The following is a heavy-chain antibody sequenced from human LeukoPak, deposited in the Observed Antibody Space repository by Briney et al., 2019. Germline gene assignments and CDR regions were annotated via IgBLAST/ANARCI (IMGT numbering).Heavy chain of an antibody. V-gene: IGHV3-23*01. CDR1: GFTFSSYA. J-gene: IGHJ4*02. CDR2: ISGSGGST. CDR3: AKVGHYCSGGSCFFDY. Sequence: PGGSLRLSCAVSGFTFSSYAMSWVRQAPGKGLEWVSAISGSGGSTYYADSVKGRFTISRDNSKNTLYLQMNSLRAEDTAVYYCAKVGHYCSGGSCFFDYWGQGTLVTVSS. D-gene: IGHD2-15*01.